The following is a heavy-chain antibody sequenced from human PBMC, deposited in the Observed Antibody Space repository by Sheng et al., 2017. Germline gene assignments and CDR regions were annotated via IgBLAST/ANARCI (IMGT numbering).Heavy chain of an antibody. CDR2: IYYSGSA. D-gene: IGHD6-6*01. CDR3: ARDRSSSPRYYYGMDV. V-gene: IGHV4-59*01. Sequence: QVQLQETGPGLVKPAETLSLTCTVSGTSIRSYYWSWVRQPPGKGLEWIGFIYYSGSANYDPSLKSRVTMLVDTSKNQFSLKLTSVTEADTAMYYCARDRSSSPRYYYGMDVWGQGTTVTVSS. CDR1: GTSIRSYY. J-gene: IGHJ6*02.